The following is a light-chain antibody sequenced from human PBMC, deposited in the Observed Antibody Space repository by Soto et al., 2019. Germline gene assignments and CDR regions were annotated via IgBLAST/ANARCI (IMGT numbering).Light chain of an antibody. CDR1: SSNIGGNS. V-gene: IGLV1-51*01. Sequence: QSVLAQPPSVSAAPGQKVTISCSGSSSNIGGNSVSWYQQLPGTAPKLLIYDDNKRPSGIPDRFSGSKSGTSATLGITGFQTGDEADYYCGSWDSSLSAYVVGTRTKVT. CDR2: DDN. J-gene: IGLJ1*01. CDR3: GSWDSSLSAYV.